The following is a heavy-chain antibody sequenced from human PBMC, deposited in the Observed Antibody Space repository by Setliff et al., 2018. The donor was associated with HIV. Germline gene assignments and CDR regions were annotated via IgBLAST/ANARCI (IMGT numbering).Heavy chain of an antibody. CDR1: GGSISSSNW. V-gene: IGHV4-4*02. D-gene: IGHD2-2*01. Sequence: SETLSLTCAVSGGSISSSNWWSWVRQPPGKGLEWIGEIYFSGHTNYNPSLKSRVTISVDTSKNQFSLKLNSVTAADTAVYYCARLAIPAATTDYWGQGTLVTVSS. CDR3: ARLAIPAATTDY. CDR2: IYFSGHT. J-gene: IGHJ4*02.